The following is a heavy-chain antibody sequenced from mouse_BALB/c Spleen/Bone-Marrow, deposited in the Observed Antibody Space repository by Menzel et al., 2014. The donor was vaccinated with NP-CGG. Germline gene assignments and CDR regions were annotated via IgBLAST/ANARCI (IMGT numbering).Heavy chain of an antibody. J-gene: IGHJ3*01. D-gene: IGHD4-1*01. CDR3: ARSAPWDGFAY. Sequence: QVQLQQSGAELAKPGASVKMSCKASGYTFTSYCMHWVKQRPGQGLEWIGYINPSTGYTEYNQKFKDKATLTADKSSSTAYMQLSSLTSEDSAVYYCARSAPWDGFAYWGQGTLVTVSA. V-gene: IGHV1-7*01. CDR2: INPSTGYT. CDR1: GYTFTSYC.